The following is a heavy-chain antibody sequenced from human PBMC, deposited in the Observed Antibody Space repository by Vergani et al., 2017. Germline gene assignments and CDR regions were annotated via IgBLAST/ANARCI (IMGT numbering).Heavy chain of an antibody. CDR1: GFTFNHYA. D-gene: IGHD5-12*01. CDR3: AKANPRNSGYDYLYYYHAMDV. CDR2: IIGSGGST. Sequence: EVQLLESGGDLVQPGGSLRLSCAASGFTFNHYAMNWVRQAPGKGLEWVSGIIGSGGSTYYGGSVKGRFTMSRDSYKNTLYLQMNSLRAGDTAVYYCAKANPRNSGYDYLYYYHAMDVWGQGTTVTVSS. J-gene: IGHJ6*02. V-gene: IGHV3-23*01.